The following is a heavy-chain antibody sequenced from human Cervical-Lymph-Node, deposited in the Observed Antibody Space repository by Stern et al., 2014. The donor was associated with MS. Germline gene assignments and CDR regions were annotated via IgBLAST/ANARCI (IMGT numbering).Heavy chain of an antibody. CDR1: GDSINSGDFH. CDR3: ARMKTGLRENRGFDF. CDR2: IYYSGRN. Sequence: QLQLQESGPGLVKPSETLSLTCTVSGDSINSGDFHWSWVRQSPGKGLEWIGYIYYSGRNYNNPSLKSRVTMLIDTSTNQFSLNLTSVTAADTALYFCARMKTGLRENRGFDFWGQGTQVTVSS. J-gene: IGHJ4*02. V-gene: IGHV4-30-4*01. D-gene: IGHD4-17*01.